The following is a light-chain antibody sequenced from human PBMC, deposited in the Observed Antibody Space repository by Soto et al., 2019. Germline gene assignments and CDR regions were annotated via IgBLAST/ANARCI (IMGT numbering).Light chain of an antibody. J-gene: IGKJ1*01. CDR1: QSVGYNY. CDR3: QQYVTSPWT. Sequence: ILLTQSPGPLSLSPGERGTLSCRASQSVGYNYLAWYQQRPGQAPRLLISGASKRATGVPDRVSGSGSGTDFTLSISRLEPEDFAVYYCQQYVTSPWTFGQGTKVDIK. CDR2: GAS. V-gene: IGKV3-20*01.